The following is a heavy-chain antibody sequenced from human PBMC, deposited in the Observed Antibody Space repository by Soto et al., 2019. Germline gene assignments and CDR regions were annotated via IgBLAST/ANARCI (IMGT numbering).Heavy chain of an antibody. CDR3: ARHSDDYDSSGIPRGWYCDR. CDR1: GGTFSSYA. D-gene: IGHD3-22*01. J-gene: IGHJ2*01. Sequence: QVQLVQSGAEVKKPGSSVKVSCKASGGTFSSYAISWVRQAPGQGLEWMGGIIPICGTANYAQKFQGRVTITADKSTSTADRERSSLRAEDTAVYYCARHSDDYDSSGIPRGWYCDRWGRGTLVTVTS. CDR2: IIPICGTA. V-gene: IGHV1-69*06.